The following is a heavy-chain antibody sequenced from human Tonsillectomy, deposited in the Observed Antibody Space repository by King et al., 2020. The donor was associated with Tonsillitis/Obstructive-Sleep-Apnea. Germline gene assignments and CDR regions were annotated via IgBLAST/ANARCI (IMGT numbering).Heavy chain of an antibody. V-gene: IGHV4-34*01. J-gene: IGHJ4*02. CDR1: GGSFSGYY. Sequence: VQLQQWGAGLLKPSETLSLTCAVYGGSFSGYYWTWIRQPPGKGLEWIGEINHSGSTNYNPSLKSRVTISVDTSKNQFSLKLSSVTAADTAVYYCARGGGNSGYYYSCWGQGTLVTVSS. CDR2: INHSGST. CDR3: ARGGGNSGYYYSC. D-gene: IGHD3-22*01.